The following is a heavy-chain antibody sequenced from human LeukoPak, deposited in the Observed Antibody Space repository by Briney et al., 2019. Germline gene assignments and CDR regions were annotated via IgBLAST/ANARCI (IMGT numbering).Heavy chain of an antibody. CDR3: ARRGYGFAFDI. D-gene: IGHD4-17*01. V-gene: IGHV4-61*08. Sequence: SETLSLTCTVSGGSISSGGYYWSWIRQPPGKGLEWIGYIYHSGSTNYNPSLKSRVTISVDTSKNQFSLKLSSVTAADTAVYYCARRGYGFAFDIWGQGTMVTVSS. CDR1: GGSISSGGYY. J-gene: IGHJ3*02. CDR2: IYHSGST.